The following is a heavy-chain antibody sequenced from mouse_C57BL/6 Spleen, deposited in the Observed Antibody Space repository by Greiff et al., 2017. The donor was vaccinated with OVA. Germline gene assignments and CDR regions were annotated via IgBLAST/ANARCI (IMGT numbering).Heavy chain of an antibody. D-gene: IGHD3-2*02. CDR1: GYTFTSYW. CDR2: IDPSDSET. CDR3: ARPQLRRGSFDY. V-gene: IGHV1-52*01. J-gene: IGHJ2*01. Sequence: VKLQQPGAELVRPGSSVKLSCKASGYTFTSYWMHWVKQRPIQGLEWIGNIDPSDSETHYNQKFKDKATLTVDKSSSTAYMQLSSLTSEDSAVYYCARPQLRRGSFDYWGQGTTLTVSS.